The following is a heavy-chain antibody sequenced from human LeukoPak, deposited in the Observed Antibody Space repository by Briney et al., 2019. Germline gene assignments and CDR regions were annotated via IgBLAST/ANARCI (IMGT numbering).Heavy chain of an antibody. CDR1: GGCLSGYY. V-gene: IGHV4-34*01. D-gene: IGHD2-15*01. J-gene: IGHJ4*02. Sequence: SETLSLTCGVYGGCLSGYYWSWIRQPPEKGLEWIGEINHSGSTNCNPSLKSRVTISADTSKNQFSLKLSSVTAADTAVYYCARGPVWRRLLLSVSRRGGYFDYWGQGILVTVSS. CDR2: INHSGST. CDR3: ARGPVWRRLLLSVSRRGGYFDY.